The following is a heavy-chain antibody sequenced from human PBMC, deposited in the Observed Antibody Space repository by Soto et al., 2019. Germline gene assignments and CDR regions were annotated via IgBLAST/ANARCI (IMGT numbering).Heavy chain of an antibody. J-gene: IGHJ4*02. Sequence: PGESLKISCKALGYTFTNYWIGWVRQTPGKGLEWMGIIFPGASDPRYNPSFEGQVTVSADESISTAYLQWNTLKASDTAISFFLLTNFGALTHFDFWGQGTLVTVSS. D-gene: IGHD3-16*01. CDR2: IFPGASDP. CDR3: LLTNFGALTHFDF. V-gene: IGHV5-51*01. CDR1: GYTFTNYW.